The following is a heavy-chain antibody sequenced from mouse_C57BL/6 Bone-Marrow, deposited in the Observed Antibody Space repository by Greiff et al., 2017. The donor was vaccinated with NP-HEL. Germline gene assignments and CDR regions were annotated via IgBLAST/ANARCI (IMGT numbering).Heavy chain of an antibody. CDR2: IYPRDGST. CDR3: ARRGLTRGFAY. V-gene: IGHV1-85*01. CDR1: GYTFTSYD. J-gene: IGHJ3*01. D-gene: IGHD3-1*01. Sequence: LVESGPELVKPGASVKLSCKASGYTFTSYDINWVKQRPGQGLEWIGWIYPRDGSTKYNEKFKGKATLTVDTSSSTAYMELHSLTSEDSAVYFCARRGLTRGFAYWGQGTLVTVSA.